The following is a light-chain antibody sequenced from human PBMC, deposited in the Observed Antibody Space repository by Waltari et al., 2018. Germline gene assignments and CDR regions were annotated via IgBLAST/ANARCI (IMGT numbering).Light chain of an antibody. Sequence: EIVLTQSPATLSWSPGERATLSCMASQSVSSYLAWYQQKPGQAPRLLIYDASNRATGIPARFSGSGSGTDFTLTISSLEPEDFAVYYCQQRSNWPPITFGQGTRLEIK. J-gene: IGKJ5*01. CDR1: QSVSSY. V-gene: IGKV3-11*01. CDR3: QQRSNWPPIT. CDR2: DAS.